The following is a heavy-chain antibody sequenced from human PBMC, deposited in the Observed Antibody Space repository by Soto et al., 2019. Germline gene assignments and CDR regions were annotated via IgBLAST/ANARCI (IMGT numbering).Heavy chain of an antibody. CDR2: IYYSGST. CDR3: ASCITIFGVVTPYDSFEI. CDR1: GGSISSGGYY. D-gene: IGHD3-3*01. J-gene: IGHJ3*02. V-gene: IGHV4-31*03. Sequence: SETLSLPCTVSGGSISSGGYYWSWIREHTGKGLEWIGYIYYSGSTYYNPSLKRRFTISIVTSKNQFSLKLSSVTAADTAVYYCASCITIFGVVTPYDSFEIWGQGTMVTFSS.